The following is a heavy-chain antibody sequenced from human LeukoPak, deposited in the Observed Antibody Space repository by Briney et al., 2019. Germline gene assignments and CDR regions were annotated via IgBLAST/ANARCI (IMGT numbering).Heavy chain of an antibody. V-gene: IGHV4-39*07. D-gene: IGHD4-17*01. Sequence: PSETLSLTCTVSGGSISTSSYYWGWVRQPPGKGLEWIGNIFYSGSTYYSPSLKSRVTISVDTSKNQFSLKLSSVTAADTAVYYCARLLPNDYGDYPLFSFDYWGQGTLVTVSS. CDR3: ARLLPNDYGDYPLFSFDY. CDR1: GGSISTSSYY. J-gene: IGHJ4*02. CDR2: IFYSGST.